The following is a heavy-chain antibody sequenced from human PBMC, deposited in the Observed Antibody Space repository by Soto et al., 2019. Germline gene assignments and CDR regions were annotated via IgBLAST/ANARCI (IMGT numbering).Heavy chain of an antibody. CDR1: GGSFSGYY. CDR3: ARCYDYGDYVYYFDY. Sequence: SETLSLTCAVYGGSFSGYYWSWIRQPPGKGLEWIGEINRSGSTNYNPSLKSRVTISVDTSKNQFSLKLSSVTAADTAVYYCARCYDYGDYVYYFDYWGQGTLVTVSS. V-gene: IGHV4-34*01. J-gene: IGHJ4*02. CDR2: INRSGST. D-gene: IGHD4-17*01.